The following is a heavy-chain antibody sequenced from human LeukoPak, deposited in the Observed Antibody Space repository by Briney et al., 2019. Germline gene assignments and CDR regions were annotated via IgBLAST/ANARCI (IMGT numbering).Heavy chain of an antibody. CDR3: ARGQQLVQ. J-gene: IGHJ4*02. CDR1: GFTFSSNW. Sequence: GGSLRLSCAASGFTFSSNWMSWVRQAPGEGLEWVANIKQDGSEKNYVDSVKGRFTISRDNAKNSLYLQINSLTAEDTAMYYCARGQQLVQWGQGTLVTVSS. V-gene: IGHV3-7*01. D-gene: IGHD6-13*01. CDR2: IKQDGSEK.